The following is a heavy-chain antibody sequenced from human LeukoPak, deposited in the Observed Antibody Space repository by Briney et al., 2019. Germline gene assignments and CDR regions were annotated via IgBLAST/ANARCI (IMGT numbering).Heavy chain of an antibody. Sequence: ASVKVSCKASGGTFSSYAISWVRQAPGQGLEWMGGIIPIFGTANYAQKFQGRVTITADESTSTAYMELSSLRSEDTAVYYCARVASGSYFFGGFFDYWGQGTLVTVSS. J-gene: IGHJ4*02. V-gene: IGHV1-69*13. CDR2: IIPIFGTA. CDR3: ARVASGSYFFGGFFDY. CDR1: GGTFSSYA. D-gene: IGHD1-26*01.